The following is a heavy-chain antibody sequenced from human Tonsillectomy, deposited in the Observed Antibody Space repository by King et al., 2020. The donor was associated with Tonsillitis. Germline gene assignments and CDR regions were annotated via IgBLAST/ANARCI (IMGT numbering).Heavy chain of an antibody. CDR3: ARGEPGVLHAYDI. CDR2: IQEHGDEK. CDR1: GFSLNTHW. V-gene: IGHV3-7*01. Sequence: VQLVESGGELVQSGGSLRLSCAASGFSLNTHWMTWVRQAPGKGLEWVANIQEHGDEKYYVDAVKGRFTIYRDNPKNSLFLQMSRLRAEDTAVYYCARGEPGVLHAYDIWGHGTMVTVSS. D-gene: IGHD3-3*01. J-gene: IGHJ3*02.